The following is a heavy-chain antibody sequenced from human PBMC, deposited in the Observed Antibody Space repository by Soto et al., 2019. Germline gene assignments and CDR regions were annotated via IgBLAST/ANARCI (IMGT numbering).Heavy chain of an antibody. CDR2: ISGGGGST. CDR3: AKEGRTFVIVVVIDY. D-gene: IGHD3-22*01. V-gene: IGHV3-23*01. CDR1: GFTFSNYA. Sequence: GGSLRLSCAASGFTFSNYAMTWVRQAPGKGLEWVSVISGGGGSTYYADSVKGRFTISRDNSKNTLYLQMNSLRAEDTAVYYCAKEGRTFVIVVVIDYWGQGTLVTVSS. J-gene: IGHJ4*02.